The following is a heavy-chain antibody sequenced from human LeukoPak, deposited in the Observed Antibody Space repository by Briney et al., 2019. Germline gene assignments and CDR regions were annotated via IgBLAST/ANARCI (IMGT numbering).Heavy chain of an antibody. CDR1: GYTFTGYY. CDR2: INPNSGGT. V-gene: IGHV1-2*02. CDR3: ARGLYSSSWYFDY. D-gene: IGHD6-13*01. J-gene: IGHJ4*02. Sequence: EASVKVSCKASGYTFTGYYMHWVRQAPGQGLEWMGWINPNSGGTNYAQKFQGRVTMTRDMSISTAYMELSRLRSDDTAVYYCARGLYSSSWYFDYWGQGTLVTVSS.